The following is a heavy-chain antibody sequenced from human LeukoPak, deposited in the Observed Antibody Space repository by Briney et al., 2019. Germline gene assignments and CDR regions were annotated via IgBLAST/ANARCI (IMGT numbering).Heavy chain of an antibody. CDR1: VYTLTELS. CDR3: AAGAQLPIDY. V-gene: IGHV1-24*01. Sequence: ASVKVSCNVSVYTLTELSMHWVRQAPGKGLEWLGGFDLEDGERVYAQKLQGRLTMTEDTSTDTAYMELSSLRSDDTATYCCAAGAQLPIDYWGQGTLVTVSS. D-gene: IGHD1-1*01. CDR2: FDLEDGER. J-gene: IGHJ4*02.